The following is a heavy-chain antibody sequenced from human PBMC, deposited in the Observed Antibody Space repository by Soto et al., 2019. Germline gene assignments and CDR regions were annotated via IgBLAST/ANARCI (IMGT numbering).Heavy chain of an antibody. Sequence: SETLSLTCTVSRGSISSYYWSWIRQPPGKGLEWIGYIYYSGSTNYNPSLKSRVTISVDTSKNQFSLKLSSVTAADTAVYYCARVGTAPYDYIWGSYRSYYFDYWGQGNLVTVSS. CDR2: IYYSGST. CDR3: ARVGTAPYDYIWGSYRSYYFDY. CDR1: RGSISSYY. J-gene: IGHJ4*02. V-gene: IGHV4-59*01. D-gene: IGHD3-16*02.